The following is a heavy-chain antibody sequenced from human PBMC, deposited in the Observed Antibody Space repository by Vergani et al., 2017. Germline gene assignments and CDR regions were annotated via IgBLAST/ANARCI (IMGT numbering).Heavy chain of an antibody. CDR2: NGNKADSYTT. Sequence: EVQVVESGGGLVQSGGSLRLSCAASGISFNGHYIDWVRQAPGKGLEWVGRNGNKADSYTTEYAASVNCRFTISRDDSKNSLYLQMNNLKAEDTAIYYCARVHSGVAVYALDIWGQGTMVTVSS. V-gene: IGHV3-72*01. J-gene: IGHJ3*02. CDR1: GISFNGHY. D-gene: IGHD1-26*01. CDR3: ARVHSGVAVYALDI.